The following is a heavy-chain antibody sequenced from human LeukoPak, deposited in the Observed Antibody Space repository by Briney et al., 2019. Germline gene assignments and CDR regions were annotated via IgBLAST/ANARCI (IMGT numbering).Heavy chain of an antibody. CDR1: GFTFDDYA. J-gene: IGHJ4*02. CDR2: ITWDGGST. CDR3: ARVYGTH. D-gene: IGHD4-17*01. Sequence: GGSLRLSCAASGFTFDDYAMHWARQAPGKALEWVSLITWDGGSTYYADSVKGRFTISRDNSKNTLYLQMNSLRAEDTAVYYCARVYGTHWGQGTLVTVSS. V-gene: IGHV3-43D*03.